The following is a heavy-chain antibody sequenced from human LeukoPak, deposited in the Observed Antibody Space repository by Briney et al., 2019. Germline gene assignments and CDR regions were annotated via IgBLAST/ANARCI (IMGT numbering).Heavy chain of an antibody. D-gene: IGHD3-22*01. V-gene: IGHV1-69*13. CDR3: AREMALRYYYDSSGYRPFDY. CDR2: IIPIFGTA. CDR1: GGTFSSYA. Sequence: SVKVSCKASGGTFSSYAISWVRQAPGQGLEWMGRIIPIFGTANYAQKFQGRVTITADESTSTAYVELSSLRSEDTAVYYCAREMALRYYYDSSGYRPFDYWGQGTLVTVSS. J-gene: IGHJ4*02.